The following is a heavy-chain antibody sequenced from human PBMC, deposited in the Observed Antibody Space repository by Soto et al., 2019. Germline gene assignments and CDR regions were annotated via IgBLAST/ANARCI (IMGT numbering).Heavy chain of an antibody. J-gene: IGHJ3*02. CDR2: IKQDESKK. V-gene: IGHV3-7*05. D-gene: IGHD3-10*01. CDR3: ARDVSPGSSSLYLDAFDI. Sequence: EVQLEESGGGLVQPGGSLRLSCAASGFTLGTYWMTWVRQAPGKGLEWVANIKQDESKKSYLDSVRGRFTISRDNARNSLYLQRNSLRVEDTGLYYCARDVSPGSSSLYLDAFDIWGQGTMVIVSS. CDR1: GFTLGTYW.